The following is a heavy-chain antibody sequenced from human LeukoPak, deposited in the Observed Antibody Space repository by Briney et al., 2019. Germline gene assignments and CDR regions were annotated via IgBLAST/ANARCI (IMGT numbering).Heavy chain of an antibody. J-gene: IGHJ4*02. Sequence: ASVKVSCKASGGTFSSYAISWVRQAPGQGLEWMGRIIPILGIANYAQKFQGRVTITADKSTSTAYMELSSLRSEDTAVYYCARVGPTYYYDSSGYYFDYWGQGTLVTVSS. CDR3: ARVGPTYYYDSSGYYFDY. CDR2: IIPILGIA. V-gene: IGHV1-69*04. CDR1: GGTFSSYA. D-gene: IGHD3-22*01.